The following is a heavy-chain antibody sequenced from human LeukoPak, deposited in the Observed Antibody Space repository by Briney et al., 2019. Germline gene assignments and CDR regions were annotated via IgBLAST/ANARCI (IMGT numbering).Heavy chain of an antibody. CDR2: INHSGST. V-gene: IGHV4-34*01. D-gene: IGHD3-3*01. Sequence: SETLSLTCGVSGGSPSGYYWSWIRQPPGKGLEWIGEINHSGSTNYNPSLKSRVTISIDTNNQFSLKMTSVTAADTAVYYCARESASYSYWSPRGPKYIYDYYLDVWGRGTAVIVSS. CDR1: GGSPSGYY. J-gene: IGHJ6*03. CDR3: ARESASYSYWSPRGPKYIYDYYLDV.